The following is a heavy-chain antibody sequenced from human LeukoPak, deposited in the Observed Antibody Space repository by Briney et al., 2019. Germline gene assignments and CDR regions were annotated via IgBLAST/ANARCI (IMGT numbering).Heavy chain of an antibody. J-gene: IGHJ4*02. CDR3: ARGLGYSYGFFI. V-gene: IGHV4-34*01. D-gene: IGHD5-18*01. CDR1: GGSFSGYY. CDR2: INHSGST. Sequence: PSETLSLTCAVYGGSFSGYYWSWIRQPPGKGLEWIGEINHSGSTNYNPSLKSRVTISVDTSKNQFSLKLSSVTAADTAVYYCARGLGYSYGFFIWGQGTLVTVSS.